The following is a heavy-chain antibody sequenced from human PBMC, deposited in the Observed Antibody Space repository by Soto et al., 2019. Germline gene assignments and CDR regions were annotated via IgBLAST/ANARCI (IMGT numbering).Heavy chain of an antibody. CDR3: ARMAWNYGRTGGYYYYGMDV. Sequence: PSQTLSLTCAISGDSVSSNSAAWNWIRQSPSRGLEWLGRTYYRSKWYNDYAVSVKSRITINPDTSKNQFSLQLNSVTPEDTAVYYCARMAWNYGRTGGYYYYGMDVWGQGTTVTVSS. CDR1: GDSVSSNSAA. D-gene: IGHD1-7*01. J-gene: IGHJ6*02. V-gene: IGHV6-1*01. CDR2: TYYRSKWYN.